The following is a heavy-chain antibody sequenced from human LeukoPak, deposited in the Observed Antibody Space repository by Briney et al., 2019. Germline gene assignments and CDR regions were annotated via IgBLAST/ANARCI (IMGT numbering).Heavy chain of an antibody. V-gene: IGHV4-59*01. CDR3: ASSSSWYPSFDY. CDR1: GGSISSYY. D-gene: IGHD6-13*01. Sequence: SETLSLTCTVSGGSISSYYWSWIRQPPGKGLEWIGYIYYSGSTNYYPSLKSRVTISVDTSKNQFSLKLSSVTAADTPVYYCASSSSWYPSFDYWGQGTLVTVSS. CDR2: IYYSGST. J-gene: IGHJ4*02.